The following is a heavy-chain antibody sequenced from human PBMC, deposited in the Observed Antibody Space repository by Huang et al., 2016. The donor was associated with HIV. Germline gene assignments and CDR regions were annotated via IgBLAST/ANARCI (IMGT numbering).Heavy chain of an antibody. CDR3: ATSTPDVGAGVLRSAFDI. Sequence: QVQLVESGAELKKPGASVRVSCKVSGYTVSELSLHWVRQAPEKGLEWVGGFDPEEGETIYARRLQGRVTMTEDTSTDTAYMELSSLRPEDTAVYYCATSTPDVGAGVLRSAFDIWGQGTMVTVSS. CDR2: FDPEEGET. J-gene: IGHJ3*02. CDR1: GYTVSELS. D-gene: IGHD2-15*01. V-gene: IGHV1-24*01.